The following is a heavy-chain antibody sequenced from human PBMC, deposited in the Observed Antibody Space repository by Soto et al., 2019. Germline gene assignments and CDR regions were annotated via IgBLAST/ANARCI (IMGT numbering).Heavy chain of an antibody. V-gene: IGHV1-2*02. J-gene: IGHJ6*02. CDR3: ARDSSGYPPSYGMDV. CDR2: INPNSGGT. CDR1: GYTFTGYY. D-gene: IGHD3-22*01. Sequence: GASVQVSCKASGYTFTGYYMHWVRQAPGQGLEWMGWINPNSGGTNYAQKFQGRVTMTRDTSISTAYMELSRLRSDDTAVYYCARDSSGYPPSYGMDVWGQGTTVTVPS.